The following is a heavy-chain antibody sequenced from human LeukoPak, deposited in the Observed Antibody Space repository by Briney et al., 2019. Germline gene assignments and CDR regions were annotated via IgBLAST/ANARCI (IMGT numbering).Heavy chain of an antibody. V-gene: IGHV3-7*01. CDR3: AIWTSGNY. CDR2: MDPSGSQK. D-gene: IGHD1-1*01. CDR1: DLLLHRSW. Sequence: PGGSLRLSCTAWDLLLHRSWENGVRQAPGKGLEWVANMDPSGSQKRYVDSVKGRFTLSKDNPGTSLYLDMSGLRAEATAIYYCAIWTSGNYWGQGTLVTVSS. J-gene: IGHJ4*02.